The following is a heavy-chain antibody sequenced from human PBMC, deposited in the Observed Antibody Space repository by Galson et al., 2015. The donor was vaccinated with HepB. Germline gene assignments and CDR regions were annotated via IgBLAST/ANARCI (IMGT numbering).Heavy chain of an antibody. V-gene: IGHV3-30*04. D-gene: IGHD2/OR15-2a*01. CDR1: GFTFNSYA. J-gene: IGHJ4*02. CDR3: ARGLLKTFDS. CDR2: ISYDGSNK. Sequence: SLRLSCAASGFTFNSYAIHWVRQAPGKGLEWVAVISYDGSNKYYADSVKGRFTISRDNAKNSLYLQLNSLRDDDTAVYYCARGLLKTFDSWGQGTLVTVSS.